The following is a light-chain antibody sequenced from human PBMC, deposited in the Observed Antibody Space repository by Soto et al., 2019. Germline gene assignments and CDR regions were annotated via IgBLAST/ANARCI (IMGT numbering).Light chain of an antibody. CDR3: QQYGSSPLT. J-gene: IGKJ4*01. V-gene: IGKV3-20*01. CDR2: GAS. Sequence: IVLTHSPGALSFSPGERATLSCRARQSVSSSYLAWYQQKPGQAPRLLIYGASSRATGIPDRFSGSGSGTDFTLSISRLEPEDFAVYYCQQYGSSPLTFGGGTKVDIK. CDR1: QSVSSSY.